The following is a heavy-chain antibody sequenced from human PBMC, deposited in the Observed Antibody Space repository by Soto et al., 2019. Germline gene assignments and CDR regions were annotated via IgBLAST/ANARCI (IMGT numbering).Heavy chain of an antibody. J-gene: IGHJ4*02. D-gene: IGHD3-10*01. V-gene: IGHV2-26*01. CDR2: IFSNDEK. Sequence: QVTLKESGPVLVKPTETLTLTCTVSGFSLSNARMGVSWIRQPPGKALEWLAHIFSNDEKSYSTSLKSRLTISKDTSKSQVVLTMTNMDPVDTATYCCARTQSYSTDYWGQGTLVTVSS. CDR1: GFSLSNARMG. CDR3: ARTQSYSTDY.